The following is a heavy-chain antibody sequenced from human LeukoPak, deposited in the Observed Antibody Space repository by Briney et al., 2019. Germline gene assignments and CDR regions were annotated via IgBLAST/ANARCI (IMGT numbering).Heavy chain of an antibody. CDR1: GYSFTSYW. J-gene: IGHJ6*03. V-gene: IGHV5-51*01. CDR3: ARNGWLRGAMAYMDV. Sequence: GESLKISCKGSGYSFTSYWIGWVRQMPGKGLEWMGIIYPGDSDTRYSPSFQGQVTISADKSIRTAYLQWSSLKASDTAMYCCARNGWLRGAMAYMDVWGKGTTVTISS. CDR2: IYPGDSDT. D-gene: IGHD5-12*01.